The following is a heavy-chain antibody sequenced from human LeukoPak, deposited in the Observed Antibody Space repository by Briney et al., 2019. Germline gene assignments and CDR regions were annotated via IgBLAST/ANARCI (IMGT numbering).Heavy chain of an antibody. J-gene: IGHJ3*02. CDR1: GGSFSGYY. CDR3: ARGPKSSGWFGRSAFDI. Sequence: SETLSLTCAVYGGSFSGYYWSWIRQPPGKGLEWIGEINHSGSTNYNPSLKSRVTISVDTSKTQFSLKLSSVTAADTAVYYCARGPKSSGWFGRSAFDIWGQGTMVTVSS. V-gene: IGHV4-34*01. CDR2: INHSGST. D-gene: IGHD6-19*01.